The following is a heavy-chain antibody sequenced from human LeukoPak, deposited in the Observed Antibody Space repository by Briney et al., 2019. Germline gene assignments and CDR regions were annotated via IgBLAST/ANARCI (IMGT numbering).Heavy chain of an antibody. CDR2: IRSKAYGGTT. CDR3: TRVPMVRGVNKGPFDY. D-gene: IGHD3-10*01. J-gene: IGHJ4*02. V-gene: IGHV3-49*04. CDR1: GFTFGDYA. Sequence: GGSLRLSRTASGFTFGDYAMSWVRQAPGKGLEWVGFIRSKAYGGTTEYAASVKGRFTISRDDSKSIAYLQMNSLKTEDTAVYYCTRVPMVRGVNKGPFDYWGQGTLVTVSS.